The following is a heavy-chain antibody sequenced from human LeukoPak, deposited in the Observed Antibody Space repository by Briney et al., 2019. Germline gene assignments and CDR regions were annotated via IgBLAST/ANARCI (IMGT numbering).Heavy chain of an antibody. CDR3: ARWPYYYDSSGYSFDY. J-gene: IGHJ4*02. D-gene: IGHD3-22*01. Sequence: PSETLSLTCTVHGGPISSYYWSSIRQPPGKGLGWNGYIYYSGSTNYNPSIKGRVTISVDTSKNQFSLKLSSVTAADTAVYYCARWPYYYDSSGYSFDYWGQGTLVTVSS. V-gene: IGHV4-59*01. CDR2: IYYSGST. CDR1: GGPISSYY.